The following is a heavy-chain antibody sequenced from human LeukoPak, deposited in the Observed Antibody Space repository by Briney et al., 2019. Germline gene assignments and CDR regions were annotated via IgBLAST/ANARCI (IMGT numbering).Heavy chain of an antibody. V-gene: IGHV4-39*01. D-gene: IGHD4-17*01. CDR2: IYSSGST. Sequence: SETLSLTCTVSGGSISSSYYYWGWVRQPPGRGLELIGSIYSSGSTYYNPPRKGRTAISIDTPKNRVSLYLTSVTAAGTTVYYRARHYGPWGQGTLVTVSS. CDR3: ARHYGP. CDR1: GGSISSSYYY. J-gene: IGHJ5*02.